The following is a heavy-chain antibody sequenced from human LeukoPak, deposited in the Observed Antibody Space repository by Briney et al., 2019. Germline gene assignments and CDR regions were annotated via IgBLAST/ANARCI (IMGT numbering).Heavy chain of an antibody. V-gene: IGHV3-43*02. Sequence: GGSLRLSCVASGLPIADFAMHWVRQAPGKGLEWVSLISGDGVSTFYADSVKGRFTISRDNAEKSLYLQMNSLKDEDTAVYFCVRHYNYAFDYWGQGTLVTVSS. J-gene: IGHJ4*02. D-gene: IGHD1-1*01. CDR2: ISGDGVST. CDR1: GLPIADFA. CDR3: VRHYNYAFDY.